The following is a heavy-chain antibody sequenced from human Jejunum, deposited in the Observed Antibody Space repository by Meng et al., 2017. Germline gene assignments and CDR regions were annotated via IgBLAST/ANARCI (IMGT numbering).Heavy chain of an antibody. CDR3: SSWRYDH. J-gene: IGHJ4*02. D-gene: IGHD1-1*01. CDR2: TYYRSKWYN. V-gene: IGHV6-1*01. CDR1: GDCVSSTSAA. Sequence: PLQQAGPALVKPSHTRALTCSIPGDCVSSTSAAWTWIRHSPSRSLYSLGRTYYRSKWYNQYAVHVRSRITINPDTSKNQFSLHLDSVTPEDTAVDYCSSWRYDHWGQGTLVTVSS.